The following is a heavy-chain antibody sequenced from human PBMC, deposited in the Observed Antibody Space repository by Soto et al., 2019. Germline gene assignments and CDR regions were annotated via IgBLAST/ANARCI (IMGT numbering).Heavy chain of an antibody. CDR2: IRGSGGDT. CDR1: GFTFSSYA. V-gene: IGHV3-23*01. CDR3: ATSLSIF. Sequence: GGSLRLSCAASGFTFSSYAMSWVRQAPGKGLEWVSGIRGSGGDTYYADSVKGRFTISRDNSKNTLYLQMKGLRAEDTAVYYCATSLSIFGVQGTLVTVSS. J-gene: IGHJ4*02. D-gene: IGHD3-3*01.